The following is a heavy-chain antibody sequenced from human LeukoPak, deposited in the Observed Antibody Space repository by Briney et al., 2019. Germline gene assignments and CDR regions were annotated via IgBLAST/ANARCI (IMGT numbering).Heavy chain of an antibody. CDR1: GFTFSSNY. Sequence: GTLRLSCAASGFTFSSNYMSWVRQAPGKGLEWVSLIYSGGSTYYIDSVKGRFTISRDNSKNTLYLQMNSLRAEDTAVYYCASRDKGYYYGMDVWGQGTTVTVSS. J-gene: IGHJ6*02. CDR2: IYSGGST. CDR3: ASRDKGYYYGMDV. V-gene: IGHV3-66*01. D-gene: IGHD5-24*01.